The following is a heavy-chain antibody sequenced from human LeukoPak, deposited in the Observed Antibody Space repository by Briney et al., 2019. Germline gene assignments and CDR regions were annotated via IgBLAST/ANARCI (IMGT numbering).Heavy chain of an antibody. CDR1: GFTFSSYS. CDR2: ISSSSSYI. CDR3: ARGPQELWIQLWPTWGFDY. V-gene: IGHV3-21*01. D-gene: IGHD5-18*01. J-gene: IGHJ4*02. Sequence: PGGSLRLSCAASGFTFSSYSMNWVRQAPGKGLEWVSSISSSSSYIYYADSVKGRFTISRDNAKNSLYLQMNSLRAEDTAVYYCARGPQELWIQLWPTWGFDYWGQGTLVTVSS.